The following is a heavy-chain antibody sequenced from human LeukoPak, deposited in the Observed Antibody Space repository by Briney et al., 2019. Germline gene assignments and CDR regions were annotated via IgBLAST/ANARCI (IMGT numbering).Heavy chain of an antibody. CDR3: AKGGYSSGC. J-gene: IGHJ4*02. CDR2: ISGSGGST. Sequence: PGGSLRLSCAASGFTFSVYAMSWVRQAPGKGLEWVSTISGSGGSTYYADSVKGRFTISRDNSKNTLYLQMNSLRVEDTAVYYCAKGGYSSGCWGQGTLVTVSS. D-gene: IGHD6-19*01. CDR1: GFTFSVYA. V-gene: IGHV3-23*01.